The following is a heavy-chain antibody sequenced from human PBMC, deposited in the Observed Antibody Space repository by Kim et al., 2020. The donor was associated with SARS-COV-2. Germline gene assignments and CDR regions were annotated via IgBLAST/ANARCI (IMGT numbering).Heavy chain of an antibody. Sequence: GGSLRLSCAASGFTFSSYGMHWVRQAPGKGLEWVAVISYDGSNKYYADSVKGRFTISRDNSKNTLYLQMNSLRAEDTAVYYCAKEVGAYRGPFDYWGQGTLVTVSS. V-gene: IGHV3-30*18. CDR1: GFTFSSYG. CDR2: ISYDGSNK. D-gene: IGHD1-26*01. CDR3: AKEVGAYRGPFDY. J-gene: IGHJ4*02.